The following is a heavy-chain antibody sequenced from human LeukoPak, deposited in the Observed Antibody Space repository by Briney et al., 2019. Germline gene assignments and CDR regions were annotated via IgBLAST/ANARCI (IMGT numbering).Heavy chain of an antibody. CDR3: ARSNYYTVDV. J-gene: IGHJ6*02. Sequence: GGSLRLSCAASGFTSSDYYMTWIRRPPGKGPEWISYISSSGGTTTYVDSVKGRFTISRDNAKNSLYLQMNSLRADDTAVYYCARSNYYTVDVWGQGTAVTVSS. CDR1: GFTSSDYY. V-gene: IGHV3-11*01. CDR2: ISSSGGTT.